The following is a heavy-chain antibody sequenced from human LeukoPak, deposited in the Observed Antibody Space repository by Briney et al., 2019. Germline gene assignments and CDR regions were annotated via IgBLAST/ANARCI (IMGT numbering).Heavy chain of an antibody. CDR2: INHSGST. J-gene: IGHJ6*03. D-gene: IGHD3-10*01. V-gene: IGHV4-34*01. CDR3: ARHYPNMGSGRANLFGNYYYYYMDV. CDR1: GGSFSFYY. Sequence: PSETLSLTCALYGGSFSFYYWSWIRQSPGKGLEWIGEINHSGSTNYNPSLKSRVTISVDTSKNQFSLKLSSVTAADTAVYYCARHYPNMGSGRANLFGNYYYYYMDVWGKGTTVTISS.